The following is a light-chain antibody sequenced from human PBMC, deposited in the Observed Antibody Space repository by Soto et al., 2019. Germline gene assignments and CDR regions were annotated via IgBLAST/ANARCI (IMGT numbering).Light chain of an antibody. Sequence: QSVLTQPASVSGSPGQSITISCTGTTSDVGSYDLVSWYQQHPGKAPKIMIYEVSKRPSGDSNRFSGSKSGNTASLTISGLQAEDEADYYCCSYAGGRSPYVFGTGTKVT. V-gene: IGLV2-23*02. CDR1: TSDVGSYDL. CDR2: EVS. CDR3: CSYAGGRSPYV. J-gene: IGLJ1*01.